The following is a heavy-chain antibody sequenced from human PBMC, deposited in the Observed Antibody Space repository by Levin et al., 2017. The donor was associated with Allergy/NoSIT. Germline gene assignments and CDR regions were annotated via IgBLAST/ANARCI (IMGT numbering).Heavy chain of an antibody. V-gene: IGHV4-39*01. D-gene: IGHD3-16*02. CDR2: IYYSGST. CDR1: GGSISSSDYY. Sequence: PSETLSLTCSVSGGSISSSDYYWGWIRQPPGKGLEWIGTIYYSGSTFYNPSLKSRVSISVDTSNNQFSLRLSFVTAADTAVYYCTRGGVYIWGSYRYQGDYWGQGTLVTVSS. J-gene: IGHJ4*02. CDR3: TRGGVYIWGSYRYQGDY.